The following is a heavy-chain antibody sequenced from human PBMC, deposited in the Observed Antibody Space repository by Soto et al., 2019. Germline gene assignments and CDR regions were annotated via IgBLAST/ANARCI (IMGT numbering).Heavy chain of an antibody. CDR3: VILDSRLSLDH. CDR2: IGLYHTLT. Sequence: QIQMVQSGAELKEPGASVKVSCKTSGYTFIDYGIDWVRQDPGQGLQWMGWIGLYHTLTKYTPQFQDRLTITSDTSTRTVFMELRGLRSDDTATYFCVILDSRLSLDHWGPGTRIAVSS. V-gene: IGHV1-18*04. J-gene: IGHJ4*02. D-gene: IGHD2-21*01. CDR1: GYTFIDYG.